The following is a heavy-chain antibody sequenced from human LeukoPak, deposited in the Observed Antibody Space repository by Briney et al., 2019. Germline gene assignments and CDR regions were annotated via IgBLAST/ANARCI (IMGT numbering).Heavy chain of an antibody. D-gene: IGHD3-10*01. CDR3: VVVTMVRGAVN. CDR2: IYTSGST. J-gene: IGHJ4*02. Sequence: SETLSLTCTVSGGSISSYYWSWIRQPAGKGLEWIGRIYTSGSTNYNPSLKSRVTMSVDTSKNQFSLKLSSVTAADTAVYYCVVVTMVRGAVNWGQGTLVTVSS. V-gene: IGHV4-4*07. CDR1: GGSISSYY.